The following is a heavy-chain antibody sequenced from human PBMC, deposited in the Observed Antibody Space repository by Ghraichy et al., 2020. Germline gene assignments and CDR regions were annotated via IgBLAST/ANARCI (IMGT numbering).Heavy chain of an antibody. V-gene: IGHV3-33*01. CDR2: IWYDGSNK. Sequence: GGSLRLSCAASGFTFSSYGMHWVRQAPGKGLEWVAVIWYDGSNKYYADSVKGRFTISRDNSKNTLYLQMNSLRAEDTAVYYCARDEPYDSSGYYLFWGQGTLVTVSS. CDR1: GFTFSSYG. CDR3: ARDEPYDSSGYYLF. D-gene: IGHD3-22*01. J-gene: IGHJ4*02.